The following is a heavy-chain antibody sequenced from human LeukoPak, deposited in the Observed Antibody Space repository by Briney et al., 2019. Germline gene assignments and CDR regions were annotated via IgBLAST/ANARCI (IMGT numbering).Heavy chain of an antibody. V-gene: IGHV4-4*07. CDR3: ARDLSGDFWSGHYFDY. J-gene: IGHJ4*02. D-gene: IGHD3-3*01. Sequence: PSETLSLTCTVSGGSISSYYWSWIRQPAGKGLEWIGRIYTSGSTNYNPSLKSRVTISVDTSKNQFSLKLNSVTAADTAVYHCARDLSGDFWSGHYFDYWGQGTLVTVSS. CDR2: IYTSGST. CDR1: GGSISSYY.